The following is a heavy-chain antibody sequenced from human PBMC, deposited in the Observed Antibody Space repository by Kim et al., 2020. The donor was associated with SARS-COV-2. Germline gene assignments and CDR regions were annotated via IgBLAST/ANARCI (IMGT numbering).Heavy chain of an antibody. CDR1: GGSISSGGYY. D-gene: IGHD2-2*01. Sequence: SETLSLTCTVSGGSISSGGYYWSWIRQHPGKGLEWIGYIYYSGSTYYNPSLKSRVTIAVDTSKNQFSLKLSSVTAADTAVYYCARYHDYYYYGMDVWGQGTTVTVSS. CDR3: ARYHDYYYYGMDV. CDR2: IYYSGST. J-gene: IGHJ6*02. V-gene: IGHV4-31*03.